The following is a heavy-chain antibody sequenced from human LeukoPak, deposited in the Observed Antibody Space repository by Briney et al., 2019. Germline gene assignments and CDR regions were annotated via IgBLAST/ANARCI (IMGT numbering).Heavy chain of an antibody. D-gene: IGHD5-12*01. Sequence: ASVKVSCKASGYTFTGYYMHWVRQAPGQGLEWMGWINPNSGGTNYAQKFQGRVTMTTDTSTSTAYMELRSLRSDDTAVYYCARGGYYSGYAHRWFDPWGQGTLVTVSS. CDR2: INPNSGGT. J-gene: IGHJ5*02. CDR3: ARGGYYSGYAHRWFDP. CDR1: GYTFTGYY. V-gene: IGHV1-2*02.